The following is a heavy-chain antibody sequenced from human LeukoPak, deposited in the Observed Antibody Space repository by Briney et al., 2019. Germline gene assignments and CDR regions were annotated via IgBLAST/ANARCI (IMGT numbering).Heavy chain of an antibody. Sequence: SETLSLTCTVSGGSISSGGYYWSWIRQPPGKGLEWIGYIYHSGSTYYNPSLKSRVTISVDRSKNQFSLKLSSVTAADTAVYYCARTGYYYDSSGTFDYWGQGTLVTVSS. D-gene: IGHD3-22*01. CDR1: GGSISSGGYY. CDR3: ARTGYYYDSSGTFDY. CDR2: IYHSGST. V-gene: IGHV4-30-2*01. J-gene: IGHJ4*02.